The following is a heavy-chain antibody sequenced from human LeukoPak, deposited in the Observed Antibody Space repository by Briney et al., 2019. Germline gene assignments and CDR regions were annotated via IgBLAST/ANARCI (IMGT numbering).Heavy chain of an antibody. Sequence: ASVKVSCKTSGYTFTELSMQWVRQAPGKGLEWMGGFDPEEGETIYAQKFQGRATMTADTSTDTAYMELSSLRSEDTAVYYCARGIAAAHDYWGQGTLVTVSS. D-gene: IGHD6-13*01. CDR3: ARGIAAAHDY. V-gene: IGHV1-24*01. CDR1: GYTFTELS. J-gene: IGHJ4*02. CDR2: FDPEEGET.